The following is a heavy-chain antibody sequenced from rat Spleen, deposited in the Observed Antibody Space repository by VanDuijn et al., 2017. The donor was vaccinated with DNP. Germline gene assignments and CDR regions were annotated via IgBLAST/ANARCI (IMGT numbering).Heavy chain of an antibody. CDR1: GFTFSNYY. D-gene: IGHD1-4*01. V-gene: IGHV5-25*01. CDR3: ATSPGPNWFAY. Sequence: EVQLVESGGGLVQPGRSLKLSCAASGFTFSNYYMAWVRQAPKKGLEWVATISPSGGGTYYRDSVKGRFTISRDNANRTLYLQMDSLRPEDTATYYCATSPGPNWFAYWGQGTLVTVSS. J-gene: IGHJ3*01. CDR2: ISPSGGGT.